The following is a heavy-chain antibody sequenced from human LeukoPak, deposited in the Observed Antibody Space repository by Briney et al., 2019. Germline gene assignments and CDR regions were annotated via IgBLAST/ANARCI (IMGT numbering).Heavy chain of an antibody. D-gene: IGHD6-13*01. Sequence: GGSLRLSGAASGFTFSGSWMHWVRQAPGKGLVWVSRIDDDGSITTYADSVKGRFTISRDNAKNTLYLQMNSLRAEDTAVYYCASPGYSSSWRFDYWGQGTLVTVSS. CDR3: ASPGYSSSWRFDY. V-gene: IGHV3-74*01. J-gene: IGHJ4*02. CDR2: IDDDGSIT. CDR1: GFTFSGSW.